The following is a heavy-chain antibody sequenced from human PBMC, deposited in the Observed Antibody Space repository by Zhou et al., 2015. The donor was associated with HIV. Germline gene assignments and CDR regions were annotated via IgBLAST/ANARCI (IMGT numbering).Heavy chain of an antibody. CDR1: GYTFTSYG. Sequence: QVQVVQSGDEVRKPGASVKVSCKTSGYTFTSYGISWVRQAPGQGPEWMGWISAYNGNTNYAQKFQARVTMTTDTSTSTAYMELRSLRSDDTAVYYCARGKLLWFGGSGHYVMDVWGQGTTVTVSS. CDR3: ARGKLLWFGGSGHYVMDV. CDR2: ISAYNGNT. D-gene: IGHD3-10*01. J-gene: IGHJ6*01. V-gene: IGHV1-18*01.